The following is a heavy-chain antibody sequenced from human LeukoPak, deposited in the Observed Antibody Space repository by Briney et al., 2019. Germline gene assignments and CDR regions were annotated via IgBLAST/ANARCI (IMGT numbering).Heavy chain of an antibody. CDR1: GGSIRPYY. Sequence: SETLSLTCTVSGGSIRPYYWSWIRQPPGKGLEWIGYIYYSGSTNYNPSLKSRVTISVDTSKNEFSLKLRSVTAADTAVYYCARDRYALGYWGQGTLVTVSS. J-gene: IGHJ4*02. CDR3: ARDRYALGY. V-gene: IGHV4-59*01. D-gene: IGHD3-16*01. CDR2: IYYSGST.